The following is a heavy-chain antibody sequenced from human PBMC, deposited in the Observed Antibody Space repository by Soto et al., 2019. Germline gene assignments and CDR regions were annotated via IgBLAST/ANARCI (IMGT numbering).Heavy chain of an antibody. CDR3: ARHRTGSYYFDY. D-gene: IGHD3-16*02. CDR1: GFTFSSYG. J-gene: IGHJ4*02. V-gene: IGHV3-33*01. Sequence: QVQLVESGGGVVQPGRSLRLSCAASGFTFSSYGMHWVRQAPGKGLEWVAVIWYDGSNKYYADSVKGRFTISRDNSKNTLYLQMNSLRAEDTAVYYCARHRTGSYYFDYWGQGTLVTVSS. CDR2: IWYDGSNK.